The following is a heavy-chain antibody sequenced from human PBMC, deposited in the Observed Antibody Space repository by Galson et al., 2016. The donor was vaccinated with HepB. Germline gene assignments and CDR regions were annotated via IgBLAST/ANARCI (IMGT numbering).Heavy chain of an antibody. CDR3: VRGHFSGWYFDL. CDR2: INGGGSST. V-gene: IGHV3-74*01. D-gene: IGHD3-3*02. Sequence: SLRLSCAASGFTFSSYWMHWVRQAPGKGLVWVSRINGGGSSTNYADPVKGRFTISRDNAKNTLYLQMNSLSVEDTAVFYCVRGHFSGWYFDLWGRGTLVTVSS. CDR1: GFTFSSYW. J-gene: IGHJ2*01.